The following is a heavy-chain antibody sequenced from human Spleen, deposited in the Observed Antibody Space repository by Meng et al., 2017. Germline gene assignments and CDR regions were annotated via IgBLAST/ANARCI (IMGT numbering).Heavy chain of an antibody. CDR3: ARVAVEMATMHAFDI. V-gene: IGHV1-2*02. CDR1: GYTFTGYY. D-gene: IGHD5-24*01. Sequence: ASVKVSCKASGYTFTGYYMHWVRQAPGQGLEWMGWINPNSGGTNYAQKFQGRVTMTRNTSISTAYMELSSLRSEDTAVYYCARVAVEMATMHAFDIWGQGTMVTVSS. J-gene: IGHJ3*02. CDR2: INPNSGGT.